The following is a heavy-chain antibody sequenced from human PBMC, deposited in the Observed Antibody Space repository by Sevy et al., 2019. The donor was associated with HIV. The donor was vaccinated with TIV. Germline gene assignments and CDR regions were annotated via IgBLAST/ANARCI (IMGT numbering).Heavy chain of an antibody. J-gene: IGHJ4*02. D-gene: IGHD3-16*01. V-gene: IGHV3-23*01. CDR3: ARDRSPWGSTGD. Sequence: GGSLRLSCVVSGFTFSDYAMCWVRQAPGKGLEWVSSINDRGRRTHYADFVKGRFTISRDNSKNTVYLQMNSLRAEDTAIYYCARDRSPWGSTGDWCQGTLVTVSS. CDR2: INDRGRRT. CDR1: GFTFSDYA.